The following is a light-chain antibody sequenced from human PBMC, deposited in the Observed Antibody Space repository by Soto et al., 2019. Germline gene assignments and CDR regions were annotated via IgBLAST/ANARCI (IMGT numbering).Light chain of an antibody. CDR3: HQYNNWTQT. V-gene: IGKV3-15*01. CDR2: GAS. Sequence: EIVMTQSPATLSVSPGERATLSCRASQSVGSNLAWYQQKRGQAPRIXIYGASTRATGIQARFSGSGSGTEFTLTISSLQSEDSAVYYCHQYNNWTQTFGQGTKVDIK. J-gene: IGKJ1*01. CDR1: QSVGSN.